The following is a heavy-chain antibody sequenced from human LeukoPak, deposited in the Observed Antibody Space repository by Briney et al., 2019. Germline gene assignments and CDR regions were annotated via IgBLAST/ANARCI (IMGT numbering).Heavy chain of an antibody. J-gene: IGHJ4*02. Sequence: PSETLSLTCTVSGGSISSSSYYWGWVRQPPGKGLEWIGSIYYSGSTYYNPSLKSRVNISVDTSKSHVSLKLSSVTAADTAVYYCARLVHVVRGVYYFDYWGQGTLVTVSS. V-gene: IGHV4-39*01. CDR3: ARLVHVVRGVYYFDY. D-gene: IGHD3-10*01. CDR2: IYYSGST. CDR1: GGSISSSSYY.